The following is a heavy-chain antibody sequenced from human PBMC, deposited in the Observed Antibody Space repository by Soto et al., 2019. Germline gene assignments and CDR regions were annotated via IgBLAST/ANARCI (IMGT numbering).Heavy chain of an antibody. CDR3: ARGRRRDGDPGFDD. Sequence: QVQLQESGPGLVKPSGTLSLTCAVSSGSISSSNWWSLVRQPPGKGLEWIGEIYHSGSTNYNPSLKSRVNISVDKSKNQFSLKLSSVTAAATAVYYCARGRRRDGDPGFDDWGQGTLVTVSA. V-gene: IGHV4-4*02. J-gene: IGHJ4*02. D-gene: IGHD4-17*01. CDR1: SGSISSSNW. CDR2: IYHSGST.